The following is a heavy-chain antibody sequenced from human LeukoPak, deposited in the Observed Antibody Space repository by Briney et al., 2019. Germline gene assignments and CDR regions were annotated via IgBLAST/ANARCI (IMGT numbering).Heavy chain of an antibody. V-gene: IGHV3-30*02. CDR3: AKRLSRGYCSSTSCYDLSY. CDR2: IRYDGSNK. Sequence: PGGSLRLSCAASGFIFSSYGMHWVRQAPGKGLEWVAFIRYDGSNKYYADSVKGRFTISRDNSQNTLYLQMNSLRAEDTAVYYCAKRLSRGYCSSTSCYDLSYWGQGTLVTVSS. J-gene: IGHJ4*02. D-gene: IGHD2-2*01. CDR1: GFIFSSYG.